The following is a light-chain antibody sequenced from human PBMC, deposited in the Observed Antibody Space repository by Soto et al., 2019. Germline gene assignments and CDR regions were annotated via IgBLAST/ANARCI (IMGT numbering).Light chain of an antibody. Sequence: EIVLTQSPCTLSLSPGERATLSCRASQNIRNNNLNWYQQKAGQAPRLLIYAASIRATGIPDRFSGSGSGTAFTLTISRMEPQDFAVYYCQQYGSSAPITFGQGTRLEIK. CDR3: QQYGSSAPIT. CDR2: AAS. V-gene: IGKV3-20*01. J-gene: IGKJ5*01. CDR1: QNIRNNN.